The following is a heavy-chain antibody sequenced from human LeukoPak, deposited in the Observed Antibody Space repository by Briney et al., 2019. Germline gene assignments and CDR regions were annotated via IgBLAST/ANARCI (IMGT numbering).Heavy chain of an antibody. J-gene: IGHJ4*02. CDR3: AREGLAASADY. CDR2: IKQDGSTK. V-gene: IGHV3-7*01. D-gene: IGHD2-2*01. Sequence: GGSLRLSCAASGLTVSSNHMNWVRQAPGKGLEWVANIKQDGSTKNYVDSVKGRFTISRDNAKNTLYPQMNSLTDEDTAVYYCAREGLAASADYWGQGTLVTVSS. CDR1: GLTVSSNH.